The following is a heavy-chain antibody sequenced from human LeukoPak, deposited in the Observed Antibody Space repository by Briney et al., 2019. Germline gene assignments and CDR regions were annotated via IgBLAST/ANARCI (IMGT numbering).Heavy chain of an antibody. CDR1: GGSISSYY. CDR2: IYYSGST. J-gene: IGHJ5*02. D-gene: IGHD3-16*01. CDR3: AREVGGSMRSGDWFDP. V-gene: IGHV4-59*01. Sequence: SETLSLTCTVSGGSISSYYWSWIRQPPGKGLEWIGYIYYSGSTNYNPSLKSRVTISVDTSKNQFSLKLSSVTAADTAVYYCAREVGGSMRSGDWFDPWGQGTLVTVSS.